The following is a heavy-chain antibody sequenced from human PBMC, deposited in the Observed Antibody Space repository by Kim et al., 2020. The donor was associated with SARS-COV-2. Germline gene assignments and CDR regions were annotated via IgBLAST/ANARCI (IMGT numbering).Heavy chain of an antibody. J-gene: IGHJ4*02. Sequence: KTKYSHKFQGGVTITRDTAANTAYMELSSLTSEDTAVYYCARDMNPTVYDYWGQGTLVTVSS. D-gene: IGHD4-4*01. V-gene: IGHV1-3*01. CDR3: ARDMNPTVYDY. CDR2: KT.